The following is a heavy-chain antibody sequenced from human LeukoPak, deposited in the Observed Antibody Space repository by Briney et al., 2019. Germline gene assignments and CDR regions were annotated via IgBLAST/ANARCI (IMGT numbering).Heavy chain of an antibody. J-gene: IGHJ5*02. CDR2: IYHSGST. CDR1: GGSISSGDYY. Sequence: SQTLSLTCTVSGGSISSGDYYWSWIRQPPGKGLEWIGYIYHSGSTYYNPSLKSRVTISVDTSKNQFSLKLSSATAADTAVYYCARAVAGTNWFDPWGQGTLVTVSS. D-gene: IGHD6-19*01. CDR3: ARAVAGTNWFDP. V-gene: IGHV4-30-4*01.